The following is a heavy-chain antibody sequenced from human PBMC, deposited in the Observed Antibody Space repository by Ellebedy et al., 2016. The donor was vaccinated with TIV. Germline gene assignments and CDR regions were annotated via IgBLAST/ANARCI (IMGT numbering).Heavy chain of an antibody. D-gene: IGHD2-15*01. CDR3: ARAHGRGLDY. CDR1: GFNFNSYA. CDR2: IKQDGRQK. V-gene: IGHV3-7*01. J-gene: IGHJ4*02. Sequence: PGGSLRLSCAASGFNFNSYALHWVRQAPGKGLEWVANIKQDGRQKYYVDSVKGRFTISRDNAKNSLYLQMNSLRAEDTAVYYCARAHGRGLDYWGRGTQVTVSS.